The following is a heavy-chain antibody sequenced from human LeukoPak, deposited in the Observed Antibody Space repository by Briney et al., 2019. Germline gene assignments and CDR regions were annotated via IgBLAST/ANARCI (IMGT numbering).Heavy chain of an antibody. CDR3: AKPLWDGDF. CDR1: GFTFSNYG. CDR2: ISTGARNT. J-gene: IGHJ4*02. V-gene: IGHV3-23*01. D-gene: IGHD3-10*01. Sequence: PGGSLRLSCAASGFTFSNYGMSWVRQAPGKGLEWVSSISTGARNTHYAASVMGRFSVSRDDSWNILYLQMNSLRVEDTAVYYCAKPLWDGDFWGQGAVVTVSS.